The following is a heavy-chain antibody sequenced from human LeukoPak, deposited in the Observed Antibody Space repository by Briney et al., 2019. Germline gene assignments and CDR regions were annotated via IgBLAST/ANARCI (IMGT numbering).Heavy chain of an antibody. J-gene: IGHJ4*02. CDR2: IKSKTDGGTT. D-gene: IGHD3-10*01. V-gene: IGHV3-15*01. CDR3: VTDGGTSGSHYVGLPGY. Sequence: GGSLRLSCAVSGFTFSNAWMSWVRQAPGKGLEWVGRIKSKTDGGTTDYAAPVKGRFTISRDDSKNTLYLQMNSLKTEDTAVYYCVTDGGTSGSHYVGLPGYWGQGTLVTVSS. CDR1: GFTFSNAW.